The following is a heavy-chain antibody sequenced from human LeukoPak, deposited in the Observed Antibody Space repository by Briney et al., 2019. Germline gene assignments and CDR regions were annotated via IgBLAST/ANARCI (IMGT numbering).Heavy chain of an antibody. J-gene: IGHJ3*02. CDR2: IYSGGST. CDR1: GFTVSSNY. Sequence: GGSLRLSCAASGFTVSSNYMSWVRQAPGKGLEWVSVIYSGGSTYYADSVKGRFTISRDNSKNTLYLQMNSLRAEDTAVYYCTVAYYDILTGPYDAFDIWGQGTMVTVSS. CDR3: TVAYYDILTGPYDAFDI. D-gene: IGHD3-9*01. V-gene: IGHV3-53*01.